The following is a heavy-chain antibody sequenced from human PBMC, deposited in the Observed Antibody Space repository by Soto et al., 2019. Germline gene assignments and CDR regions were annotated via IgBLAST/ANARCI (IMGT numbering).Heavy chain of an antibody. D-gene: IGHD3-16*01. CDR1: GYDFRTSW. J-gene: IGHJ3*01. CDR3: TQPGKVEGTVTWGFDV. Sequence: GESLKISCQGSGYDFRTSWVARVRQTPGKGLEWMGMIFPGDSDVKYSPSFQGHVTISVDKSVNTAYLQWTSLRASDTALYYCTQPGKVEGTVTWGFDVWGQGTLVTVSS. V-gene: IGHV5-51*01. CDR2: IFPGDSDV.